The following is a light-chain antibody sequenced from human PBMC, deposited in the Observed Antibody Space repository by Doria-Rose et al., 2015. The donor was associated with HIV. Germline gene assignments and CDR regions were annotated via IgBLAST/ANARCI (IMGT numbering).Light chain of an antibody. CDR2: RAS. Sequence: TQSPATLSVSPGERATLYCRASQGIGSDLAWYQQKPGQAPRLLIYRASIRATGIPPRFTGGGSGTEFTLTISSLQSEDFAVYFCRQYSQWPPYTFGQGTKLEVK. J-gene: IGKJ2*01. V-gene: IGKV3-15*01. CDR3: RQYSQWPPYT. CDR1: QGIGSD.